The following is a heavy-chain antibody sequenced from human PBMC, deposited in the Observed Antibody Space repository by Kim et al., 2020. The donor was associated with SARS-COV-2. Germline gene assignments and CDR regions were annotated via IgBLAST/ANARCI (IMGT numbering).Heavy chain of an antibody. Sequence: GGSLRLSCAASGFTFSNYGMHWVRQAPGKGLEWVAVISYDGSFKYYADSVKGRFTISRDNSKNTLYLQMDGLRVDDTAVYYCAKAPRIEGYSYGYEGYHFGMDVWGQGTTVTVSS. D-gene: IGHD5-18*01. CDR2: ISYDGSFK. CDR1: GFTFSNYG. CDR3: AKAPRIEGYSYGYEGYHFGMDV. V-gene: IGHV3-30*18. J-gene: IGHJ6*02.